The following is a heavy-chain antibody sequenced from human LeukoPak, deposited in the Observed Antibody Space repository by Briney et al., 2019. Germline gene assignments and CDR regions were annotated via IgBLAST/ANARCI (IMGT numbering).Heavy chain of an antibody. D-gene: IGHD6-19*01. J-gene: IGHJ4*02. Sequence: GESLRISCKGSGYSFTSYWISWVRQMPGKGLEWMGRIAPSDSYTNYSPSFQGHATISADKSISTAYLQWSSLKASDTAMYFCARTVAGTQPDYWGQGTLVTVSS. V-gene: IGHV5-10-1*01. CDR1: GYSFTSYW. CDR3: ARTVAGTQPDY. CDR2: IAPSDSYT.